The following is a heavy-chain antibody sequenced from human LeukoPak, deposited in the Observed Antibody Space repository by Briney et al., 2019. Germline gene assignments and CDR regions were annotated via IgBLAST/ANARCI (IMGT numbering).Heavy chain of an antibody. Sequence: ASVKVSCKASGYTFTGYYMHWVRQAPGQGLEWMGWINPNSGGTNHAQKFQGRVTMTRDTSISTAYMELSRLRSDDTAVYYCARSYYYDSSGYYPYFDYWGQGTLVTVSS. CDR2: INPNSGGT. V-gene: IGHV1-2*02. J-gene: IGHJ4*02. CDR1: GYTFTGYY. D-gene: IGHD3-22*01. CDR3: ARSYYYDSSGYYPYFDY.